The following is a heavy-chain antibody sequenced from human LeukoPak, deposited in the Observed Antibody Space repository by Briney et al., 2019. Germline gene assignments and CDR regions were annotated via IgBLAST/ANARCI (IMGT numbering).Heavy chain of an antibody. D-gene: IGHD6-13*01. Sequence: PSETLPLTCTVSGASISSYYGNWIRQTPSNGLEWIASIYNGGNINYNPSLKSRVTISMDTSKSHFSLSLSSVTAADTAVYFCARASDIALTGFECWGQGLLVTVSA. J-gene: IGHJ4*02. CDR3: ARASDIALTGFEC. CDR2: IYNGGNI. CDR1: GASISSYY. V-gene: IGHV4-59*01.